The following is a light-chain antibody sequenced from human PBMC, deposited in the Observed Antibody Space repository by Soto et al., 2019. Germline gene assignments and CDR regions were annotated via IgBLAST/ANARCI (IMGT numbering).Light chain of an antibody. CDR3: QQYGSSPRT. V-gene: IGKV3-20*01. Sequence: IVLTQSPGTLSLSPGARATIACRASQSVSSSYLAWYQQKPGQAPRLLIYGASSRATGIPDRFSGSGSGTDFTLTISRLEPEDFAVYYCQQYGSSPRTFGQGTKVDIK. J-gene: IGKJ1*01. CDR2: GAS. CDR1: QSVSSSY.